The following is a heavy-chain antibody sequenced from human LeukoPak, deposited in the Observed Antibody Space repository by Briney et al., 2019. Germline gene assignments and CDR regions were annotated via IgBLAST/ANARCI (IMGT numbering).Heavy chain of an antibody. CDR2: INHSGST. V-gene: IGHV4-34*01. CDR3: ARDGKRYGDYFQYYYYGMDV. D-gene: IGHD4-17*01. CDR1: GGSFSGYY. J-gene: IGHJ6*02. Sequence: SETLSLTCAVYGGSFSGYYWSWIRQPPGKGLEWIGEINHSGSTNYNPSLESRVTISVDTSKNQFSLKLSSVTAADTAVYYCARDGKRYGDYFQYYYYGMDVWGQGTTVTVSS.